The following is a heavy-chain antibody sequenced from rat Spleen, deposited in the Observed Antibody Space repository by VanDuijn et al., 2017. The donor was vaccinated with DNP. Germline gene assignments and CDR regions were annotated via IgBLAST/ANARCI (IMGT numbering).Heavy chain of an antibody. CDR2: TNYDGGSS. V-gene: IGHV5-22*01. CDR3: ARHVLPLRVWDY. D-gene: IGHD1-4*01. Sequence: EVQLLESGGGSVQPGRSLKLSCAASGFTFSAYYMAWVRQAPTKGLEWVAYTNYDGGSSYYGDSVKGRFTISRDNGKSTLYLQMNSLRSEDMATYYCARHVLPLRVWDYWGQGVMVTVSS. J-gene: IGHJ2*01. CDR1: GFTFSAYY.